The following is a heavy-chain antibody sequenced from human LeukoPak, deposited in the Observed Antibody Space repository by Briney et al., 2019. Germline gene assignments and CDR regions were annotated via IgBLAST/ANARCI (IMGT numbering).Heavy chain of an antibody. CDR3: ARGLLFSWFDP. CDR2: IYYSGST. CDR1: GVSISSGGYY. D-gene: IGHD2-21*02. J-gene: IGHJ5*02. Sequence: SQTLSLTCTVSGVSISSGGYYWSWIRQHPGKGLEWIGYIYYSGSTYYNPSLKRPVTISVDTYKNQFSLKLSSVTAADTAVYYCARGLLFSWFDPWGQGTLVTVSS. V-gene: IGHV4-31*01.